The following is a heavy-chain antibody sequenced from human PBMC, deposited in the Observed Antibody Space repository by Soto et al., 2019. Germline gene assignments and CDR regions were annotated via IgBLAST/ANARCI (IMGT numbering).Heavy chain of an antibody. Sequence: HPGWSLRLSCAASGFTFSSYGMHWVRQAPGKGLEWVAVISYDGSNKYYADSVKGRFTISRDNSKNTLYLQMNSLRAEDTAVYYCAKDSFAGTPLDYWGQGTLVTVSS. CDR1: GFTFSSYG. CDR2: ISYDGSNK. J-gene: IGHJ4*02. CDR3: AKDSFAGTPLDY. V-gene: IGHV3-30*18. D-gene: IGHD6-13*01.